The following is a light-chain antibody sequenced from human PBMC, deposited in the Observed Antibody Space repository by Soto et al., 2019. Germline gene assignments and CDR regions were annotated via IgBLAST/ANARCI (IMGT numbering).Light chain of an antibody. CDR2: GAS. V-gene: IGKV3-20*01. J-gene: IGKJ1*01. Sequence: PGERGTLSCRASQIVSSSYLAWYQQKPGQAPRLLIYGASNRATGIPDRFSGSGSGTDFTLTISRLEPEDFAVYYCQQYGSSGTFGQGTKVDI. CDR1: QIVSSSY. CDR3: QQYGSSGT.